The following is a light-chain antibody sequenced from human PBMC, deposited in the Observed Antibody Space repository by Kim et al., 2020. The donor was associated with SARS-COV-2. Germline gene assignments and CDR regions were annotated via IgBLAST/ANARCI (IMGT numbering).Light chain of an antibody. J-gene: IGKJ4*01. CDR3: QHRTSWPLA. CDR2: DAS. CDR1: RSVRTN. Sequence: SLPPGGRAALSSRASRSVRTNLVWYQQKPGQAPRLLFYDASNRATGIPPRFSASGSGTDFTLIISSLEPEDFAVYYCQHRTSWPLAFGGGTKVEI. V-gene: IGKV3-11*01.